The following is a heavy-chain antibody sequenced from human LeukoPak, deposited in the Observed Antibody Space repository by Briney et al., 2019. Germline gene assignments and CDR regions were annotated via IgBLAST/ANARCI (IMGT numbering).Heavy chain of an antibody. J-gene: IGHJ4*02. CDR2: ISWNSGSI. CDR3: AKPDSSTWYGRGFDY. Sequence: AGGSLRLSCAASGFTFDDYAMHWVRQAPGKGLEWASGISWNSGSIGYADSVKGRFTISRDNSKNTLYLQMNSLRAEDTAVYYCAKPDSSTWYGRGFDYWGQGTLVTVSS. CDR1: GFTFDDYA. D-gene: IGHD6-13*01. V-gene: IGHV3-9*01.